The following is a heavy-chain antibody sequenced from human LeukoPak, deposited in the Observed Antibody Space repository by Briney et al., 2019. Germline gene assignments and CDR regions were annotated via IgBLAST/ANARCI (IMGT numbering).Heavy chain of an antibody. CDR2: IYYSGST. CDR1: GGSISSYY. J-gene: IGHJ2*01. Sequence: SETLSLTCTVSGGSISSYYWSWIRQPPGKGLEWIGYIYYSGSTNYNPSLKSRVTISVNLSKKQISLELTSVTAADTALYYCARDKGPYWYFDLWGRGTLVTVSS. CDR3: ARDKGPYWYFDL. V-gene: IGHV4-59*01.